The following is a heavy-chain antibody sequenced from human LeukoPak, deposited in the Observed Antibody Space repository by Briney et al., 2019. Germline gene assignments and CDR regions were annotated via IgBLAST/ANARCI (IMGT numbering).Heavy chain of an antibody. CDR1: GGSFNAYY. Sequence: SETLSLTCAVYGGSFNAYYWTWIRQTPRQGLEWIGEINHSGNTNYNPSLESRVTISADASKNQFSLNLGSVTAADTAIYYCARGLRFIQGPGYYYMDVWGKGTTVTVSS. CDR2: INHSGNT. J-gene: IGHJ6*03. CDR3: ARGLRFIQGPGYYYMDV. V-gene: IGHV4-34*01. D-gene: IGHD3-16*02.